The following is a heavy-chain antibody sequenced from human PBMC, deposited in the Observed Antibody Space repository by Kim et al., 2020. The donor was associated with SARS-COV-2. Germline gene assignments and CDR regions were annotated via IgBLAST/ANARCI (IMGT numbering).Heavy chain of an antibody. J-gene: IGHJ5*02. Sequence: SVKVSCKASGGTFSSYAISWVRQAPGQGLEWMGGIIPIFGTANYAQKFQGRVTITADESTSTAYMELSSLRSEDTAVYYCARGPVESSSWYIWFDPWGQGTLVTVSS. D-gene: IGHD6-13*01. CDR1: GGTFSSYA. V-gene: IGHV1-69*13. CDR2: IIPIFGTA. CDR3: ARGPVESSSWYIWFDP.